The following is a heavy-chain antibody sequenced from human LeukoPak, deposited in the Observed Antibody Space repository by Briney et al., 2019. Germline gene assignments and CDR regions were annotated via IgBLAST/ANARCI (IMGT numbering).Heavy chain of an antibody. CDR1: GGTFNNSA. CDR3: ASEKYYLDSSGYYFEDY. D-gene: IGHD3-22*01. J-gene: IGHJ4*02. V-gene: IGHV1-69*06. Sequence: ASVKVSFKAAGGTFNNSAINWVRQAPGQGLEWMGRIIPFSGTGNYAQKLQGRDTISADKSTSTAYMELSSLRSEDTAVYYCASEKYYLDSSGYYFEDYWGQGTLVTVSS. CDR2: IIPFSGTG.